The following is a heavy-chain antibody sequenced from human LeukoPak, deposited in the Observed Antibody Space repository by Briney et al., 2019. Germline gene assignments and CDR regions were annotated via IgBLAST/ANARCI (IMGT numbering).Heavy chain of an antibody. Sequence: ASVKVSCKVSGYTLTELSMHWVRQAPGKGLEWMGGFDPEDGETIYAQRFQDRVTMTRDMATSTVYMQLSSLYFEDTAVYYCARGGGGESSGPHTHWGQGTLVTVSS. J-gene: IGHJ4*02. D-gene: IGHD3-22*01. CDR1: GYTLTELS. V-gene: IGHV1-24*01. CDR2: FDPEDGET. CDR3: ARGGGGESSGPHTH.